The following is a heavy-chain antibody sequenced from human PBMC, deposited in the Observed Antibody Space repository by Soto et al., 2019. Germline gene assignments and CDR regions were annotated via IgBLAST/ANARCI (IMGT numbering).Heavy chain of an antibody. CDR3: ARVRGSTGDYCYFMDV. D-gene: IGHD2-2*01. Sequence: GGALRLSSAASGFIFSTDWKSGVRQPPGKGLEWVANIKQDGSEKYSLDSVKGRFTISRDNANNSLYLQMNRLRAEDTAVYYCARVRGSTGDYCYFMDVWGKGTSVTVSS. CDR1: GFIFSTDW. J-gene: IGHJ6*03. CDR2: IKQDGSEK. V-gene: IGHV3-7*04.